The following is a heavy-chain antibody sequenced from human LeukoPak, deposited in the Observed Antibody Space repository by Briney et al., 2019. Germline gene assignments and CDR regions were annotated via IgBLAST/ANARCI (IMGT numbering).Heavy chain of an antibody. V-gene: IGHV1-69*04. CDR2: IIPILGIA. CDR3: ARENLGIAAAGTIFASEYYYYGMDV. D-gene: IGHD6-13*01. J-gene: IGHJ6*02. Sequence: ASVKVSCKASGGTFSSYAISWVRQAPGQGLEWMGRIIPILGIANYAQKFQGRVTITADKSTSTAYMELSSLRSEDTAVYYCARENLGIAAAGTIFASEYYYYGMDVWGQGTTVTVS. CDR1: GGTFSSYA.